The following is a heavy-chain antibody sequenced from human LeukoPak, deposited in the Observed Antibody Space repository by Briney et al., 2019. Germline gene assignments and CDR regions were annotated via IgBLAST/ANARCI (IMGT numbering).Heavy chain of an antibody. J-gene: IGHJ4*02. CDR3: AREGDYGGNSLGY. D-gene: IGHD4-23*01. V-gene: IGHV3-23*01. CDR1: GLTFSSYA. Sequence: GGSLRLSCAASGLTFSSYAMSWVRQAPGRGLEWVSAISGSVGSTYYADSVKGRLTTSRDNSKNPLYLQMNSLRAEDTAVYYCAREGDYGGNSLGYWGQRTLVTVSS. CDR2: ISGSVGST.